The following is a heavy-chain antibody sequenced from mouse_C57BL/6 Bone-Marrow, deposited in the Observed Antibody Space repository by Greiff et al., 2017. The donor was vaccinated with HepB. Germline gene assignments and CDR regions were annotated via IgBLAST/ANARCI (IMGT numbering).Heavy chain of an antibody. CDR2: IDPEDGET. J-gene: IGHJ3*01. CDR1: GFNIKDYY. V-gene: IGHV14-2*01. CDR3: AMGGLGDWFAY. D-gene: IGHD3-1*01. Sequence: VQLQQQSGAELVKPGASVKLSCTASGFNIKDYYMHWVKQRTEQGLEWIGRIDPEDGETKYAPRFQGKATITADTSSNTAYLQLSSLTSEDTAVYYCAMGGLGDWFAYWGQGTLVTVSA.